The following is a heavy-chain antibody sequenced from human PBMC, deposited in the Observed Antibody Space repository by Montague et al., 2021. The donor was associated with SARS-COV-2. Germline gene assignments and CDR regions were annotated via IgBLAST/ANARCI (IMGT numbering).Heavy chain of an antibody. J-gene: IGHJ6*02. CDR3: AKNRDIFWFGEGRDSMDV. V-gene: IGHV3-30*18. CDR1: GFTFNNFA. CDR2: ISYDGSIK. D-gene: IGHD3-10*01. Sequence: LRLSGAASGFTFNNFAMHWVRQAPGKGLEWVAVISYDGSIKYYADSLRGRFTISRDSSKKTLYLQMDSLSGEDTAVYYCAKNRDIFWFGEGRDSMDVWGQGTTVIVSS.